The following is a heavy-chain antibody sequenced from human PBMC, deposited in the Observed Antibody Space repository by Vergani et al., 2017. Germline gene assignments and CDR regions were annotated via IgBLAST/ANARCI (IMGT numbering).Heavy chain of an antibody. V-gene: IGHV3-11*01. CDR2: ISNSGNTK. CDR1: GFTFSDHY. J-gene: IGHJ4*02. Sequence: QVQLVESGGGLVKAGGSLRLSCAASGFTFSDHYMSWIRQAPGKGLEWVSFISNSGNTKYYADSVRGRFTISMDNAKKSLYLQINSLRVEDTAVYYCARLQKGYSSSFDFWGQGTLVTVSS. D-gene: IGHD5-18*01. CDR3: ARLQKGYSSSFDF.